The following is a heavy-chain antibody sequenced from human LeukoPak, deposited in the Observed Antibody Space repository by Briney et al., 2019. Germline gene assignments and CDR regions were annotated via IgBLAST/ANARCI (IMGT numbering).Heavy chain of an antibody. Sequence: SETLSLTCTVSGGSISSGDYYWSWIRQPPGKGLEWIGYIYYSGSTYYNPSLKSRVTISVDTSKNQSSLKLSSVTAADTAVYYCAVVVPAALSSYMDVWGKGTTVTVSS. V-gene: IGHV4-30-4*08. CDR2: IYYSGST. D-gene: IGHD2-2*01. CDR3: AVVVPAALSSYMDV. J-gene: IGHJ6*03. CDR1: GGSISSGDYY.